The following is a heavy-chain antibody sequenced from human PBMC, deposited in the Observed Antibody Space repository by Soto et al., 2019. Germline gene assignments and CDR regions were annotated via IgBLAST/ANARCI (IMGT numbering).Heavy chain of an antibody. Sequence: LSLTCTVSGGSIRSGSHYWSWIRQHPGKGLEWIGYIYYSGSTYYNPSLKSRITISISTSKNQFSLKLTSVTAADTAVYYCAREGGDGIDYWGQGTLVTVSS. J-gene: IGHJ4*02. V-gene: IGHV4-31*03. CDR1: GGSIRSGSHY. D-gene: IGHD3-16*01. CDR2: IYYSGST. CDR3: AREGGDGIDY.